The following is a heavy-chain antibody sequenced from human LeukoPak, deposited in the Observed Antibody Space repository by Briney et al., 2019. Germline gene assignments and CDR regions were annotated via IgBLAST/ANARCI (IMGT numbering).Heavy chain of an antibody. V-gene: IGHV3-23*01. CDR3: AKDYCRDGNCPFPFLDS. Sequence: GGSLRLSCAVSGFTLTNHGVSWVRRAPGKGLEWVSIITGTGGKYYGDSVKGRFVLSRDNFKNTVYMQMSSLRAEDTATYYCAKDYCRDGNCPFPFLDSWGQGTLVTVSS. CDR2: ITGTGGK. D-gene: IGHD2-15*01. CDR1: GFTLTNHG. J-gene: IGHJ4*02.